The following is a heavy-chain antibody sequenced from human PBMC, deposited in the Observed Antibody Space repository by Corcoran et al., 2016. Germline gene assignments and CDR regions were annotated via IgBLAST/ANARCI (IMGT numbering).Heavy chain of an antibody. Sequence: QVQLQQSGAGLVKPSETLYLSCTVSGGSISSYYWIWIRQPAGKGLEWIGRIYTSGSTNYNPSLTSRVTMSVDTSKNQFSLKLSSVTAADTAVYYCARGYGTMVRGETSYGMDVWGQGTTVTVSS. J-gene: IGHJ6*02. V-gene: IGHV4-4*07. CDR2: IYTSGST. CDR1: GGSISSYY. D-gene: IGHD3-10*01. CDR3: ARGYGTMVRGETSYGMDV.